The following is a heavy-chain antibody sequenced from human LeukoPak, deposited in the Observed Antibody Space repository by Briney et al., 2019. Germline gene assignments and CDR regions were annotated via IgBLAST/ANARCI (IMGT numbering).Heavy chain of an antibody. Sequence: SVKVSCKASGGTFSSYAISWVRQAPGQGLEWMGRIIPIFGTANYAQKFQGRVTITTDESTSTAYMELSSLRSEDTAVYYCARDSPVGYYYDSSGYYNHFDYWGQGTLVTVSS. J-gene: IGHJ4*02. CDR2: IIPIFGTA. CDR3: ARDSPVGYYYDSSGYYNHFDY. V-gene: IGHV1-69*05. D-gene: IGHD3-22*01. CDR1: GGTFSSYA.